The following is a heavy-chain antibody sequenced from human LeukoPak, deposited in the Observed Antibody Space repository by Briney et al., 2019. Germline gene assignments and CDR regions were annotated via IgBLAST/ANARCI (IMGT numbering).Heavy chain of an antibody. Sequence: SETLSLTCTVSGGSISSSSYYWGWIRQPPGKGLEWIGSIYYSGRTNYNPSLKSRVVISVDKSKNHFSLNLSSVTAADTAIYYCARDLVGVVGGLPYWYFDLWGRGTLVSVSS. CDR3: ARDLVGVVGGLPYWYFDL. J-gene: IGHJ2*01. CDR1: GGSISSSSYY. V-gene: IGHV4-39*07. D-gene: IGHD2-15*01. CDR2: IYYSGRT.